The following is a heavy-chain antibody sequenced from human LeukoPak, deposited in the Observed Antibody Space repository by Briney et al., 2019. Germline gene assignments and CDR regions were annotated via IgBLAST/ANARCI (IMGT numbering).Heavy chain of an antibody. D-gene: IGHD6-19*01. CDR3: ASAFLYSSGWYRGGELYFDY. Sequence: GGSLRLSCAASGFTFDDYAMHWVRQAPGKGLEWVSGISWNSGSVGYADSVKGRFTISRDNSKNTLYLQMNSLRAEDTAVYYCASAFLYSSGWYRGGELYFDYWGQGTLVTVSS. V-gene: IGHV3-9*01. J-gene: IGHJ4*02. CDR1: GFTFDDYA. CDR2: ISWNSGSV.